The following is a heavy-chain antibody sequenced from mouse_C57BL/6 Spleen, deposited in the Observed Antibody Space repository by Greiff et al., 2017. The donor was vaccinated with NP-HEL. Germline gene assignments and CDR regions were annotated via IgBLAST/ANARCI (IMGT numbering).Heavy chain of an antibody. Sequence: EVQLQQSGPELVKPGASVKIPCKASGYTFTDYNMDWVKQSHGKSLEWIGDINPNNGGTIYNQKFKGKATLTVDKSSSTAYMELRSLTSEDTAVYYCARKKENYGYDTWFAYWGQGTLVTVSA. CDR2: INPNNGGT. D-gene: IGHD2-2*01. CDR3: ARKKENYGYDTWFAY. J-gene: IGHJ3*01. CDR1: GYTFTDYN. V-gene: IGHV1-18*01.